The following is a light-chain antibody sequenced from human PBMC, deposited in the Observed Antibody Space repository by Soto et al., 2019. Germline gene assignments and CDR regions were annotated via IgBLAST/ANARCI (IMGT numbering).Light chain of an antibody. CDR2: EDN. CDR3: QSYESMSWV. V-gene: IGLV6-57*04. J-gene: IGLJ3*02. CDR1: SGSIASNY. Sequence: NFMLTQPHSVSESPGKTVTISCTRSSGSIASNYVQWYQQRPGSAPTTVIYEDNQRPSGVPDRFSGSIDSSSNSASLTISGLKTEDEADYYCQSYESMSWVFGGGTKLTVL.